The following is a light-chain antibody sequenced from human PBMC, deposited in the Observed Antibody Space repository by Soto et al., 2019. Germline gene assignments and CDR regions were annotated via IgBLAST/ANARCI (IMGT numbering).Light chain of an antibody. Sequence: DIQLTQAPSFLSASAGYRVTITCRASQVISSYLAWYQQKPGRAPKLLIYAASTLQSGVPSRFSGSGSGTEFTLTITSLQPEDFATYYCQQLNSLPITFGQGTRLEIK. V-gene: IGKV1-9*01. CDR3: QQLNSLPIT. CDR1: QVISSY. J-gene: IGKJ5*01. CDR2: AAS.